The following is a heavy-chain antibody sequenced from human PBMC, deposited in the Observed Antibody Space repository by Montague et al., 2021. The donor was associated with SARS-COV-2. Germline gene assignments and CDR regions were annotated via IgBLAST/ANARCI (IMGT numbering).Heavy chain of an antibody. CDR2: TYSNGRT. Sequence: SETLSLTCTVSGGSISSSNSYWGWIRQPPGKGLEWIGTTYSNGRTDYSPSLKSRVTIFVDTSTNQLSLKMTAVTAADTAVYYCARHPLGYCSSTSCYVGWGQGTLVTVSS. CDR3: ARHPLGYCSSTSCYVG. D-gene: IGHD2-2*01. J-gene: IGHJ4*02. V-gene: IGHV4-39*01. CDR1: GGSISSSNSY.